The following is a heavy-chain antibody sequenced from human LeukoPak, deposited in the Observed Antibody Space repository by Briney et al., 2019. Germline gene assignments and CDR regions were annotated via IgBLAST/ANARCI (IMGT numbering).Heavy chain of an antibody. D-gene: IGHD1-26*01. J-gene: IGHJ4*02. CDR3: TRDPIMGVPDYFDY. V-gene: IGHV3-30*04. Sequence: GGSLRLSCAASGFTFNNYVMHWVRQAPGKGLEWVAVMSIDGNIKLYADSVRGRFTISRDNSRNTLYLQLNSLRAGDTAVYYCTRDPIMGVPDYFDYWGQGTLVAVSS. CDR2: MSIDGNIK. CDR1: GFTFNNYV.